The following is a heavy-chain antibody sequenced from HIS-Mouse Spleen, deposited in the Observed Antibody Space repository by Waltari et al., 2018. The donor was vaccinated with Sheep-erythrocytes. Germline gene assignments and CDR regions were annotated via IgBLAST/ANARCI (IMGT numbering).Heavy chain of an antibody. CDR1: GFTFRSYG. CDR2: ISYEGSNK. Sequence: QVQLVESGGGVVQPGRSLRLSCAASGFTFRSYGMHWVRQAPGKGLEWWAVISYEGSNKYYAESVKGRFTISRDNSKNTLYLQMNSLRAEDTAVYYCAKDGGGNWFDPWGQGTLVTVSS. J-gene: IGHJ5*02. D-gene: IGHD3-10*01. CDR3: AKDGGGNWFDP. V-gene: IGHV3-30*18.